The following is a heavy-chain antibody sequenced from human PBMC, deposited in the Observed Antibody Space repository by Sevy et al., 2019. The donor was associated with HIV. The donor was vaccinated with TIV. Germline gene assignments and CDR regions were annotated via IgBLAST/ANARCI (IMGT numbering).Heavy chain of an antibody. D-gene: IGHD3-22*01. V-gene: IGHV3-43D*03. CDR2: ISWDGGST. Sequence: GGSLRLSCAASGFTFDDYAMHWVRQAPGKGLEWVSLISWDGGSTYYADSVKGRFTISRDNSKNSLYLQMNSLRAEDTALYYWAKDIGGVGGMIVPYFQHWGQGTLVTVSS. CDR3: AKDIGGVGGMIVPYFQH. J-gene: IGHJ1*01. CDR1: GFTFDDYA.